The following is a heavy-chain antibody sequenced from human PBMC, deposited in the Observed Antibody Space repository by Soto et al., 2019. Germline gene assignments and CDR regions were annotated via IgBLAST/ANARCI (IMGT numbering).Heavy chain of an antibody. CDR3: VKDGSSGWPYYYGLDV. J-gene: IGHJ6*02. Sequence: QVQLVESGGGVVQPGRSLRLSCAASGFTFSSYGMRWVRQAPGKGLEWVAVISYDGSNKYYADSVKGRFTIARDNSKNTLFLHMSSLRAEDTAVYYCVKDGSSGWPYYYGLDVWGQGTSVTVSS. V-gene: IGHV3-30*18. D-gene: IGHD6-19*01. CDR2: ISYDGSNK. CDR1: GFTFSSYG.